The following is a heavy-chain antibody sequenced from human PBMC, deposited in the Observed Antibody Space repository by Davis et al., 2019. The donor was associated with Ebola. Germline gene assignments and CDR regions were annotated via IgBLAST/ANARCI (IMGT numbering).Heavy chain of an antibody. CDR3: ARDHQWLAKTLVAKAPKSGMDV. D-gene: IGHD6-19*01. CDR1: GYTLTGYY. Sequence: ASVKVSRKASGYTLTGYYMHRVRQAPGQGLEWMGWINPNSGGTNYAQTFQGRVTMTRETSISTAYMELSRLTSDDTAVYYCARDHQWLAKTLVAKAPKSGMDVWGQGTTVTVSS. V-gene: IGHV1-2*02. CDR2: INPNSGGT. J-gene: IGHJ6*02.